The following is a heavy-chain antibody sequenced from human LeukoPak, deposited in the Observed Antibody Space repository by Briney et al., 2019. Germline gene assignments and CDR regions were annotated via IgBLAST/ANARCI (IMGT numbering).Heavy chain of an antibody. CDR3: ARAHSGSYLPHDY. CDR2: IYYSGST. J-gene: IGHJ4*02. D-gene: IGHD1-26*01. Sequence: PSETLSLTCTVSGGSISSYYLSWIRQPPGKGLEWIGYIYYSGSTNYNPSLKSRVTISVDTSKNQFSLKLSSVTAADTAVYYCARAHSGSYLPHDYWGQGTLVTVSS. CDR1: GGSISSYY. V-gene: IGHV4-59*01.